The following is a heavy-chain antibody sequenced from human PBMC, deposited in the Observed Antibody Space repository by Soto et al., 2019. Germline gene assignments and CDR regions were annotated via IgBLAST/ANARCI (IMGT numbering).Heavy chain of an antibody. Sequence: QVQLQQWGAGLLKPSETLSLTCAVYGGSFSGYYWSWIRQPPGKGLEWIGEINHSGSTNYNPSLKSXXTXSXXTFKNQFSRKLSSVTAADTAVYYCARGIVATILDYWGQGTLVTVSS. CDR1: GGSFSGYY. D-gene: IGHD5-12*01. CDR2: INHSGST. V-gene: IGHV4-34*01. J-gene: IGHJ4*02. CDR3: ARGIVATILDY.